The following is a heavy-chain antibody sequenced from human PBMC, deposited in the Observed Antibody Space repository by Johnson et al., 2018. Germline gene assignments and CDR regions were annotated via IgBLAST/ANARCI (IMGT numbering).Heavy chain of an antibody. CDR2: LSWNNVHI. CDR3: TKGLSQDDTFHN. Sequence: QWVRQAPGRGLECVPTLSWNNVHIDYVDSVKGPFTNSRNHAKNSLYLQMKSRRAEDTALYYCTKGLSQDDTFHNWGQGTMVTVSS. J-gene: IGHJ3*02. V-gene: IGHV3-9*01.